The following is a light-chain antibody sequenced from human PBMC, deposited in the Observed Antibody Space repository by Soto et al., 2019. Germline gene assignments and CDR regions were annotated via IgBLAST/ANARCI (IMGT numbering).Light chain of an antibody. V-gene: IGLV2-8*01. CDR3: SSYLNYNSEV. CDR1: STDVGGYNY. Sequence: QSVLTQPPSASGSPGESVTISCTGTSTDVGGYNYVSWYQRHPGKAPKLIIYEVNKRPSGVPDRFSGSKSDNTASLTVSGLQAEDEADYYCSSYLNYNSEVFGTGTKLTVL. J-gene: IGLJ1*01. CDR2: EVN.